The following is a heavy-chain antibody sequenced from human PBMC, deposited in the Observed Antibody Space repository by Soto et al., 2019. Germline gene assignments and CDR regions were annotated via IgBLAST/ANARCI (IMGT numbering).Heavy chain of an antibody. J-gene: IGHJ5*02. Sequence: QVRLVESGGGVVQPGRSLRLSCTASGFGFSSYAMYWFRQPPGKGLERVAVISHDGINKHYADSVKGRVTVSRDNSNHSLDLQLNSLRGEDTAMYYCARDMYSSDYFVKWFEPWGQGTLVTVSS. V-gene: IGHV3-30-3*01. CDR2: ISHDGINK. CDR1: GFGFSSYA. D-gene: IGHD6-19*01. CDR3: ARDMYSSDYFVKWFEP.